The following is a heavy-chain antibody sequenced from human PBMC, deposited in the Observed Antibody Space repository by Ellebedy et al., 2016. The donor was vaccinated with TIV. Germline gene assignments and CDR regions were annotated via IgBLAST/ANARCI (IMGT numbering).Heavy chain of an antibody. CDR1: GFAFSSYG. CDR3: ARQVRFAEWLYDY. Sequence: GESLKISCAASGFAFSSYGMHWVRQAPGKGLEWVAVIRYDGSNKYYADSVKGRFTISRDNSKNTMYLHMSSLRPEDTAMYYCARQVRFAEWLYDYWGQGTLVTVSS. J-gene: IGHJ4*02. V-gene: IGHV3-33*01. D-gene: IGHD3-3*01. CDR2: IRYDGSNK.